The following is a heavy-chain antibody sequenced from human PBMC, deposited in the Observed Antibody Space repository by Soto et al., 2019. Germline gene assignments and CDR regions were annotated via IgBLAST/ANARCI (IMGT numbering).Heavy chain of an antibody. CDR2: MNAGNGNT. CDR1: GYTFTSYA. CDR3: AGYDSSGYYSPFDY. J-gene: IGHJ4*02. V-gene: IGHV1-3*01. D-gene: IGHD3-22*01. Sequence: QVQLVQSGAEVKKPGASVKVSCKASGYTFTSYAMHWVRQAPGQRLEWMGWMNAGNGNTKYSQKFQGRVTITRDTSASTAYMELSSLRSEDTAVYYCAGYDSSGYYSPFDYWGQGTLVTVSS.